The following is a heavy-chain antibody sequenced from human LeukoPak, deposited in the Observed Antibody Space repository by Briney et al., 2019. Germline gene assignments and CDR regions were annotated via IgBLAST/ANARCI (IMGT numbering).Heavy chain of an antibody. J-gene: IGHJ4*02. CDR3: ARVEAVAGTRGGADY. D-gene: IGHD6-19*01. CDR2: ISSSSSYI. V-gene: IGHV3-21*01. Sequence: GGSLRLSCAASGFTFSSYSMNWVRQAPGKGLEWVSSISSSSSYIYYADSVKGRFTISRDNAKNSLYLQMNSLRAEDTAVYYCARVEAVAGTRGGADYWGQGTLVTVSS. CDR1: GFTFSSYS.